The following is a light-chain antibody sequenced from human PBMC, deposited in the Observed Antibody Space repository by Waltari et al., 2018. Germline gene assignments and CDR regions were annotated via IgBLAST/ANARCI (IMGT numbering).Light chain of an antibody. V-gene: IGKV3-11*01. Sequence: EILLTHSPATLYLSPGETVTLSCRASQSVSSYLAWYQQKPGQAPRLLIYDASNRATGIPARFSGSGSGTDFTLTISSLEPEDFAVYYCQQRSNWPTFGQGTKLEIK. CDR3: QQRSNWPT. CDR1: QSVSSY. CDR2: DAS. J-gene: IGKJ2*01.